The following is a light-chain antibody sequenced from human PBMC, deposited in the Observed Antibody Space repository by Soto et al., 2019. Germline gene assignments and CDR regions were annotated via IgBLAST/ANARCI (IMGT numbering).Light chain of an antibody. J-gene: IGKJ4*02. Sequence: EIVLTRSPGTLYLSPGERATLSSRASQSVRRSYLGWYQQKPGQAPRLLIYDASYRVIGIPDRFSGSASGTDFTLTISRLEPVDFADYYCQQYGDSPGTFGGATNVEIK. V-gene: IGKV3-20*01. CDR1: QSVRRSY. CDR2: DAS. CDR3: QQYGDSPGT.